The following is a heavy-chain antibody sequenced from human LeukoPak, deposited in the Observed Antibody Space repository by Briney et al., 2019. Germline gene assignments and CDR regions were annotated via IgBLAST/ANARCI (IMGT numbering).Heavy chain of an antibody. Sequence: PGGSLRLSCAASGFTFSSYWMHCVRQSPGKGLEWVSAISGSGGSTYYADSVKGRFTISRDNSKNTLYLQMNSLRAEDTAVYYCEKDSTPTGGVWWGQGTLVTVSS. J-gene: IGHJ4*02. CDR3: EKDSTPTGGVW. CDR1: GFTFSSYW. CDR2: ISGSGGST. V-gene: IGHV3-23*01. D-gene: IGHD3-16*01.